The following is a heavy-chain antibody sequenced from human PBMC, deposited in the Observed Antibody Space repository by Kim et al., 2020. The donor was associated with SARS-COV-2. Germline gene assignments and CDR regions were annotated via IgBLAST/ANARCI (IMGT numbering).Heavy chain of an antibody. CDR3: ARDRKYCSSTSCYSSYGMDV. V-gene: IGHV3-11*06. Sequence: GGSLRLSCAASGFTFSDYYMSWIRQAPGKGLEWVSYISSSSSYTNYADSVKGRFTISRDNAKNSLYLQMNSLRAEDTAVYYCARDRKYCSSTSCYSSYGMDVWGQGTTVTVSS. CDR2: ISSSSSYT. CDR1: GFTFSDYY. J-gene: IGHJ6*02. D-gene: IGHD2-2*01.